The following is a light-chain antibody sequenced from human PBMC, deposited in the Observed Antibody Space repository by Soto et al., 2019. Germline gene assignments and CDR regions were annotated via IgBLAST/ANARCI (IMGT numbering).Light chain of an antibody. J-gene: IGKJ5*01. CDR3: QQSYSSPPT. CDR1: QSISTY. CDR2: AAS. V-gene: IGKV1-39*01. Sequence: DIQMTQSPSSLSASVGDRVTITCRASQSISTYLNWYQQKPGKAPKILIYAASSLQSGVPSRFSGSGSGTDFTLTITSLQPEDFATYHCQQSYSSPPTFGQGTRLEI.